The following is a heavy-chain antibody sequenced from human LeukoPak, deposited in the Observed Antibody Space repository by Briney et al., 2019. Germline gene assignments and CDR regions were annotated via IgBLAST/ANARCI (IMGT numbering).Heavy chain of an antibody. V-gene: IGHV3-23*01. D-gene: IGHD3-10*01. CDR3: AKGHSGSYCDY. CDR2: ISGSGGST. J-gene: IGHJ4*02. Sequence: GGSLRLSCAASGFTFSNAWMSWVRQAPGKGLEWVSAISGSGGSTYYADSVKGRFTISRDNSKNTLYLQMNSLRAEDTAVYYCAKGHSGSYCDYWGQGTLVTVSS. CDR1: GFTFSNAW.